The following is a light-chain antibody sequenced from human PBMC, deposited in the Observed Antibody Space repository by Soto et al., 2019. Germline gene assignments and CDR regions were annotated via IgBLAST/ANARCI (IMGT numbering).Light chain of an antibody. Sequence: EIVMTQSPATLSVSPGERATLSCRASQSVSRNLAWFQQIPGQAPRLLIYGASTRATGIPARISGSGSGSEFTLTISSXQSEDFAVYYCQQYHDWPRTFGQGTKVDIK. CDR2: GAS. CDR3: QQYHDWPRT. J-gene: IGKJ1*01. CDR1: QSVSRN. V-gene: IGKV3-15*01.